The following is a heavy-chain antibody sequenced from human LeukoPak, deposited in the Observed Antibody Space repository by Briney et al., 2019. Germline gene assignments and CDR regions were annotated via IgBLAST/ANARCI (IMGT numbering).Heavy chain of an antibody. CDR1: GGSITSSSYY. D-gene: IGHD3-10*01. V-gene: IGHV4-39*02. Sequence: SETLSLTCTVSGGSITSSSYYWGWIRQPPGKGLEWIGSVYYSGSTYYNPSLKSRVTMSVDTSKNQFSLKLSSVTAADTAVYYCARDPRRITMVRDPYYFDYWGQGTLVTVSS. CDR3: ARDPRRITMVRDPYYFDY. J-gene: IGHJ4*02. CDR2: VYYSGST.